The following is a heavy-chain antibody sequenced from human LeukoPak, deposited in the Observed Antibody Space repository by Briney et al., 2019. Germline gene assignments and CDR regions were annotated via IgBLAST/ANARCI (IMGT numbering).Heavy chain of an antibody. CDR2: IRYDGSNQ. CDR1: GFTFNSYG. J-gene: IGHJ4*02. D-gene: IGHD2-15*01. CDR3: AKQRVIAARDFDY. V-gene: IGHV3-30*02. Sequence: GGSLKLSCAASGFTFNSYGIHWVRQAPGKGLDWVAFIRYDGSNQYYADSVKGRFTISRDNSKNTLYLQMNSLRAEDTAVYYCAKQRVIAARDFDYWGQGTLVTVS.